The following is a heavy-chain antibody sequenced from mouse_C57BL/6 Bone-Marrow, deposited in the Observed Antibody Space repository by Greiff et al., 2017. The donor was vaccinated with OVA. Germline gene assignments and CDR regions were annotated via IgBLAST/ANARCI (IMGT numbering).Heavy chain of an antibody. J-gene: IGHJ4*01. D-gene: IGHD4-1*01. CDR1: EYEFPSPD. CDR2: INSDGGST. V-gene: IGHV5-2*03. CDR3: ARLGRGSNAMDY. Sequence: EVKLVESGGGLVQPGESLKLSCESNEYEFPSPDMSWVRKTPEKRLELVAAINSDGGSTYYPDTMERRFIISRDNTKKTLYLQMSSLRSEDTALYYCARLGRGSNAMDYWGQGTSVTVSS.